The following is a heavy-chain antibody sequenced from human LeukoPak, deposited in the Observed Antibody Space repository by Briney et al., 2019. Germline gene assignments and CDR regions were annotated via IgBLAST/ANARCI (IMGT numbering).Heavy chain of an antibody. CDR1: GFTYNSHA. V-gene: IGHV3-23*01. D-gene: IGHD5-18*01. CDR3: AKDQGFSYYYLDY. Sequence: GGSLRLSCVASGFTYNSHAMSWVRQAPGKGLEWVSGISANGANTYYTDSVRGRLTISRDNSKNTVYLQMSSLSAEDTAIYYCAKDQGFSYYYLDYWGQGILVTVSS. CDR2: ISANGANT. J-gene: IGHJ4*02.